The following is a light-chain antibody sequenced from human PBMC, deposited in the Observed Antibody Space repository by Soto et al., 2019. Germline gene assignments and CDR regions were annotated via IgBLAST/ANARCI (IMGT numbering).Light chain of an antibody. J-gene: IGLJ2*01. CDR2: DVS. V-gene: IGLV2-14*03. CDR1: SSDVGGYDY. CDR3: SSYTSSTTAI. Sequence: QSALTQPASVSGSPGQSITISCTGTSSDVGGYDYVSWYQQHPGKVPKLLIYDVSHRPSGVSYRFSGSKSGNTASLTISGLQAEDEADYYCSSYTSSTTAIFGGGTELTVL.